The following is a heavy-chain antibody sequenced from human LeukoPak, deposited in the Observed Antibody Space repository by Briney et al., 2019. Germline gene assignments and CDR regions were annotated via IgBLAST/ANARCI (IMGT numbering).Heavy chain of an antibody. D-gene: IGHD6-19*01. CDR3: ARDLAVAGTNVDWFDP. J-gene: IGHJ5*02. Sequence: ASVKVSRKASGYTFTSYAMHWVRQAPGQRLEWMGWINAGNGNTKDSQKFQGRVTITRDTSASTAYMELSSLRSEDTAVYYCARDLAVAGTNVDWFDPWGQGTLVTVSS. CDR2: INAGNGNT. V-gene: IGHV1-3*01. CDR1: GYTFTSYA.